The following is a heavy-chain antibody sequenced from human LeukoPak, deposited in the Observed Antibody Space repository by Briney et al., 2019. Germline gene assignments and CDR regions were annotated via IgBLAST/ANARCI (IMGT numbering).Heavy chain of an antibody. CDR2: IYPVDSDI. Sequence: GESLKISCKGSGYSFTNYWIGWVRQMPGKGLEWMGIIYPVDSDIRYSPSFQGQVTISVDKSISTAYLQWSSLKASDTAMYYCVSQYNNYGYWGQGTLVTVSS. V-gene: IGHV5-51*01. J-gene: IGHJ4*02. D-gene: IGHD4-11*01. CDR1: GYSFTNYW. CDR3: VSQYNNYGY.